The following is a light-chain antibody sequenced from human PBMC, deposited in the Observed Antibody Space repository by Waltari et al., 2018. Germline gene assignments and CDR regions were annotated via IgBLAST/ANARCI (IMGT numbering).Light chain of an antibody. CDR1: SSDVGSYNL. Sequence: QSALTQPASVSGSPGQSITISCTGTSSDVGSYNLVSWYQHHPGKAPKLMIYEGTQRPSGFSDRFSGYKSGDTASLTIAGLQADDEADYYCCSYGRDITWVFGGGTKLTVL. V-gene: IGLV2-23*01. J-gene: IGLJ3*02. CDR3: CSYGRDITWV. CDR2: EGT.